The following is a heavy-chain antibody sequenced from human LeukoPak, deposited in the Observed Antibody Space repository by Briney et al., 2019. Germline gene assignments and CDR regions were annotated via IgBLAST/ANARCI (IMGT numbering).Heavy chain of an antibody. CDR2: ISGSRSTI. D-gene: IGHD6-19*01. J-gene: IGHJ4*02. CDR3: SGAQSGRSDYFDY. CDR1: GFTFSSYS. V-gene: IGHV3-48*04. Sequence: GGSLRLSCAASGFTFSSYSMNWVRQAPGKGLEWVSYISGSRSTIYYADSVKGRFTISRDNAKNTLYLQMKSLRAEDTAVYYCSGAQSGRSDYFDYWGQGTLVTVSS.